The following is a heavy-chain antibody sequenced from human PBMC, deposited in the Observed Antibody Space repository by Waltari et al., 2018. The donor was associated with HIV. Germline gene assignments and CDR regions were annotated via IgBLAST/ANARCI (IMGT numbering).Heavy chain of an antibody. Sequence: QVQLQQWGAGMLKPSETLSLTCAVYGGSFSGYYWSWIRQPPGKGLEWIGEIQRSGSTAYNPSLKSRLTISVDTSRNQFSLKLSSVTAAETAVYYCARGLHTTTVTTRYCDLWGRGTLVTVSS. J-gene: IGHJ2*01. CDR3: ARGLHTTTVTTRYCDL. CDR1: GGSFSGYY. V-gene: IGHV4-34*01. CDR2: IQRSGST. D-gene: IGHD4-17*01.